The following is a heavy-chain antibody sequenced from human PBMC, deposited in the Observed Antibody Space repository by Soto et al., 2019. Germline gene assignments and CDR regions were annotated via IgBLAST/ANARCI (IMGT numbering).Heavy chain of an antibody. CDR1: GFSFSDYY. D-gene: IGHD3-22*01. J-gene: IGHJ5*02. V-gene: IGHV3-11*05. Sequence: QVQLVESGGGLVKPGGSLRLSCAASGFSFSDYYMSWIRQAPGKGLEWVSSISSTSSHTNYADSVKGRFAISRDNAKNSLYLQINSLRAEDTAVYYCARDSLDEPEYYDNSGFYYLNWFDPWGQGTQVTVSS. CDR2: ISSTSSHT. CDR3: ARDSLDEPEYYDNSGFYYLNWFDP.